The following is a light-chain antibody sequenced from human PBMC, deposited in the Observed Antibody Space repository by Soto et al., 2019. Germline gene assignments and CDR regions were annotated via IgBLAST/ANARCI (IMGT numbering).Light chain of an antibody. CDR1: QSVLYSSNNKNY. J-gene: IGKJ2*01. Sequence: DIVMTQSPDSLAVSLGERATINCKSSQSVLYSSNNKNYLAWYQQKPGQTPNLLIYWASTRESGVPDRFSGSGSGTDFTLTISSLQAEDVAVYYCHQYYSTPHTFGQGTRLEIK. CDR3: HQYYSTPHT. V-gene: IGKV4-1*01. CDR2: WAS.